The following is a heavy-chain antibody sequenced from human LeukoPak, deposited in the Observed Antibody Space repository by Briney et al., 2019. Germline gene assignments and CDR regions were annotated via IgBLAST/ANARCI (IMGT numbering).Heavy chain of an antibody. V-gene: IGHV3-30*18. CDR2: ISYDGSNK. D-gene: IGHD3-22*01. CDR1: GFTFSSYA. CDR3: AKDKSSSGYWYYFDY. J-gene: IGHJ4*02. Sequence: GGSLRLSCAASGFTFSSYALHWVRQAPGKGLEWVAVISYDGSNKYYADSVKGRFTISRDNSKNTLYLQMNSLRDEGTAVYYCAKDKSSSGYWYYFDYWGQGTLVTVSS.